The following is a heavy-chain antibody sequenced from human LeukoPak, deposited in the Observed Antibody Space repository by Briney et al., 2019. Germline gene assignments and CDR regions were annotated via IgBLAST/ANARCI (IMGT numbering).Heavy chain of an antibody. V-gene: IGHV3-30*02. CDR3: AEEGRGGPFDP. CDR1: GFTFSSYG. J-gene: IGHJ5*02. Sequence: GGSLRLFCAASGFTFSSYGMHWVRQAPGRGPEWVAFIQYDGSNKYYADSVKGRFTISRDNSKNTLYLQMNSLRAEDTAVYYCAEEGRGGPFDPWGQGTLVTVSS. CDR2: IQYDGSNK.